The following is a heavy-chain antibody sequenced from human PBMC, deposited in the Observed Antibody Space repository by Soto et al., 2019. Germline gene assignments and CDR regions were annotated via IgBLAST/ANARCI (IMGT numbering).Heavy chain of an antibody. V-gene: IGHV5-51*01. D-gene: IGHD2-15*01. Sequence: GESLKISCKGSGYNFATHWVAWVRQMPGKGLEWMGIIYPGDSDTTYSPSFQGRVNISVDKSLNTAYLQWNSLKASDTAMYYCERPPEGYCSGGNCHFDYWGQGTLVTVSS. CDR3: ERPPEGYCSGGNCHFDY. J-gene: IGHJ4*02. CDR2: IYPGDSDT. CDR1: GYNFATHW.